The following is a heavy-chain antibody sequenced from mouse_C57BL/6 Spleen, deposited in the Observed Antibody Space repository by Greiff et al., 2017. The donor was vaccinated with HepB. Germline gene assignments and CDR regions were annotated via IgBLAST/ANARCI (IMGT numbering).Heavy chain of an antibody. Sequence: VQLQQSGAELVRPGASVKLSCTASGFNIKDDYMHWVKQRPEQGLEWIGWIDPENGDTEYASKFQGKATITADTSSNTAYLQLSSLTSEDTAVYYCTTCGTTVVPHYYAMDYWGRGTSVTVSS. J-gene: IGHJ4*01. CDR2: IDPENGDT. V-gene: IGHV14-4*01. CDR1: GFNIKDDY. D-gene: IGHD1-1*01. CDR3: TTCGTTVVPHYYAMDY.